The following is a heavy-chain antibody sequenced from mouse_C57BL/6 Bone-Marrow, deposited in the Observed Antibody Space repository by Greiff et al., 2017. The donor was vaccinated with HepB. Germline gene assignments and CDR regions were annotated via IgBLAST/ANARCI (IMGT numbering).Heavy chain of an antibody. CDR3: AKHELSYYYFDY. Sequence: EVQGVESGGGLVQPGGSLKLSCAASGFTFSDYGMAWVRQAPRKGPEWVAFISNLAYSIYYADTVTGRFTISRENAKNTLYLEMSSLRSEDTAMYYCAKHELSYYYFDYWGQGTTLTVSS. J-gene: IGHJ2*01. D-gene: IGHD1-1*01. V-gene: IGHV5-15*01. CDR1: GFTFSDYG. CDR2: ISNLAYSI.